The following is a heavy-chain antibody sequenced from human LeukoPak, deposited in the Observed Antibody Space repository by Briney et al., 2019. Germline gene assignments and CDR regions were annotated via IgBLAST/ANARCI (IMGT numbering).Heavy chain of an antibody. CDR3: ARGRSSSSKNYYYYYMDV. J-gene: IGHJ6*03. V-gene: IGHV4-34*01. D-gene: IGHD6-6*01. CDR2: INHSGST. CDR1: GGSFSGYY. Sequence: PSETLSLTCAVYGGSFSGYYWSWIRQPPGKGLEWIGEINHSGSTNYNPSLKSRVTISVDTSKNQFSLKLSSVTAADTAVYYCARGRSSSSKNYYYYYMDVWGKGTTVTVSS.